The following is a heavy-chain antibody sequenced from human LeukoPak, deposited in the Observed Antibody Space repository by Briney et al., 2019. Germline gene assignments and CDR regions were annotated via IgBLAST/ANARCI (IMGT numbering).Heavy chain of an antibody. CDR1: GFTFSSYG. CDR3: ARACYGGNSCLDY. D-gene: IGHD4-23*01. J-gene: IGHJ4*02. CDR2: IWYDGSNK. Sequence: PGRSLRLSCAASGFTFSSYGMHWVRQAPGKGLEWVAVIWYDGSNKYYADSVKGRFTISRDNSKNTLYLQMNSLRAEDTAVYYCARACYGGNSCLDYWGQGTLVTVSS. V-gene: IGHV3-33*01.